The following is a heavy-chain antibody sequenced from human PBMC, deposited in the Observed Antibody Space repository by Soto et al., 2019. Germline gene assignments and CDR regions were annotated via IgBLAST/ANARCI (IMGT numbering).Heavy chain of an antibody. CDR1: GYTFTSYG. D-gene: IGHD4-17*01. CDR3: ARSPSPDTVTDYFDY. CDR2: ISAYNGNT. J-gene: IGHJ4*02. V-gene: IGHV1-18*01. Sequence: QVQLVQSGAEVKKPGASVKVSCKASGYTFTSYGISWVRQAPGQGLEWMGWISAYNGNTNYAQKLQGRVTMTTVTSTSTAYMELSSLRSDDTAVYCWARSPSPDTVTDYFDYWGQRTLVTVSS.